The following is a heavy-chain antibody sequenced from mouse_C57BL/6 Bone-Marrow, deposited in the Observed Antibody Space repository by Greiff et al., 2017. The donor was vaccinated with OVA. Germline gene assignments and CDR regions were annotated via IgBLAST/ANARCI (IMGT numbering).Heavy chain of an antibody. CDR3: ARRLRLTGFAY. J-gene: IGHJ3*01. CDR2: INPNNGGT. CDR1: GYTFTDYY. Sequence: EVQLQQSGPELVKPGASVKISCKASGYTFTDYYMNWVKQSHGKSLEWIGDINPNNGGTSYNQKFKGKATLTVDKSSSTAYMELRSLTSEDSAVYYCARRLRLTGFAYWGQGTLVTVSA. D-gene: IGHD3-2*02. V-gene: IGHV1-26*01.